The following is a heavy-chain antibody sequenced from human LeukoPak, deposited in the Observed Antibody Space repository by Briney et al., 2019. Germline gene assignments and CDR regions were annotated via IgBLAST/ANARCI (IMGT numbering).Heavy chain of an antibody. V-gene: IGHV3-23*01. J-gene: IGHJ4*02. CDR1: TXXXYA. CDR2: ISGSGDNT. D-gene: IGHD3-22*01. CDR3: AKGSYCDSSGSFYFDY. Sequence: TXXXYAMSWVRQAPXKXLEWVSGISGSGDNTYYADSVKGRFTISRDNSKNTLYVQVNSLGTEDTAAYYCAKGSYCDSSGSFYFDYWGQGTLVTVSS.